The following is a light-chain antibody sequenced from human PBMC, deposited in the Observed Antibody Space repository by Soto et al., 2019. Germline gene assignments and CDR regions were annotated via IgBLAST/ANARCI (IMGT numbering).Light chain of an antibody. J-gene: IGLJ1*01. CDR2: PVH. Sequence: QSALTQPPSACGSPGQSVTITSPGPSSEGGGYNYVSWYPQHPRKAPKLIIYPVHKWPSGVPKRFSGSKSANTASLTVSGLQAEDEADYYCSSYAGTSYIVFGSGTKVTVL. CDR3: SSYAGTSYIV. CDR1: SSEGGGYNY. V-gene: IGLV2-8*01.